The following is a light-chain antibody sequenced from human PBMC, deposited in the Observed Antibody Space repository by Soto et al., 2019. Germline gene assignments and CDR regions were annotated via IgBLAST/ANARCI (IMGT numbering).Light chain of an antibody. V-gene: IGKV3-15*01. Sequence: EIVMTQSTATLSVSPGDRATLSCRASQSVSSNLAWYQQKPGQAPRLLIYRASTRATGIPARFSGSGTETEFTLTISSLQSEDFAVSFCQQYHNWPPMYSFGQGTKLDIK. J-gene: IGKJ2*01. CDR3: QQYHNWPPMYS. CDR2: RAS. CDR1: QSVSSN.